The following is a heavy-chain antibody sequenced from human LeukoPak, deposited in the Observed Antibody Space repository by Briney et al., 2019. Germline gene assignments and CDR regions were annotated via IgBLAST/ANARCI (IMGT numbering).Heavy chain of an antibody. D-gene: IGHD3-3*01. CDR1: GGSISSYY. CDR3: ASSNYDFWSGYYYYFDY. J-gene: IGHJ4*02. V-gene: IGHV4-59*01. Sequence: SETLSLTCTVSGGSISSYYWSWIRQPPGKGLEWIGYIYYSGSTNYNPSLKSRVTMSVDTSKNQFSLKLSSVTAADTAVYSCASSNYDFWSGYYYYFDYWGQGTLVTVSS. CDR2: IYYSGST.